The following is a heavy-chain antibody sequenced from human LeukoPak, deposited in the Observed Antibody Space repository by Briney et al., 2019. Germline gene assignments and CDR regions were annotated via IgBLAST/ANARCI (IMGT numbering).Heavy chain of an antibody. V-gene: IGHV3-11*01. D-gene: IGHD6-19*01. CDR2: ISSSGSSE. J-gene: IGHJ4*02. CDR1: GFTFSDYY. CDR3: AKGPLIEVAGTTWDY. Sequence: GGSLRLSCAASGFTFSDYYMTWIRQAPGKGLEWVSYISSSGSSEYYADSVKGRFSISRDNSKNTLYLQMNSLRAEDTAVYYCAKGPLIEVAGTTWDYWGQGTLVTVSS.